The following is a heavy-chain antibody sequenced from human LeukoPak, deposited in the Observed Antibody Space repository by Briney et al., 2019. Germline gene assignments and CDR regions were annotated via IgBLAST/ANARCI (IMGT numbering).Heavy chain of an antibody. CDR2: IYSGGST. V-gene: IGHV3-66*01. Sequence: PGGSLRLSCAASGFTVSSNYMSWVRQAPGKGLEWVSVIYSGGSTFYADSVKGRFTISRDNSKNTLYLQMISLRAEDTAVYYCAREDNWNYGMDVWGQGTTVTVSS. CDR1: GFTVSSNY. D-gene: IGHD1-1*01. J-gene: IGHJ6*02. CDR3: AREDNWNYGMDV.